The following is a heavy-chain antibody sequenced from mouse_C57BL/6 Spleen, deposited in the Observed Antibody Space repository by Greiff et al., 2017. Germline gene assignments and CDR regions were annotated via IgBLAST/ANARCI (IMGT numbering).Heavy chain of an antibody. V-gene: IGHV1-55*01. D-gene: IGHD1-1*01. CDR1: GYTFTSYW. CDR2: IYPGSGCT. Sequence: QVQLQQPGAELVKPGASVKMSCKASGYTFTSYWITWVKQRPGQGLEWIGDIYPGSGCTNYNEKFKSKATLTVDTSSSTAYMQLSSLTSEDTAVYYCALITTVVAPFDYWGQGTTLTVS. J-gene: IGHJ2*01. CDR3: ALITTVVAPFDY.